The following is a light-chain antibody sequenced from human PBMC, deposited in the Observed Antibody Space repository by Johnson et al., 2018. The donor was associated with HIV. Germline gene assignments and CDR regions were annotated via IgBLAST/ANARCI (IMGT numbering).Light chain of an antibody. CDR1: SSNIGNNY. Sequence: QSVLTQPPSVSAAPGQKVTISCSGSSSNIGNNYVSWYQQLPGTAPKLLIYENNKRPSGIPDRFSGSKSGTSATLGITGLQTGDEADYYFGTWDISLSSYVFGTPTRVTVL. CDR3: GTWDISLSSYV. J-gene: IGLJ1*01. V-gene: IGLV1-51*02. CDR2: ENN.